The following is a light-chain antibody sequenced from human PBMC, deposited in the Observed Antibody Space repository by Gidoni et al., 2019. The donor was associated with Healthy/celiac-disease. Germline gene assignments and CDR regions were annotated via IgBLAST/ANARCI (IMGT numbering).Light chain of an antibody. Sequence: DIQMTQSPSSLSASVGDRVTITCRASQSISSYLNWYQQKPGKTPKLLIYAASRLQSGVPSRFSGSGSGTDFTLTISSLQPEDFATYYCQQSYSTSTFGPGTKVDIK. CDR1: QSISSY. J-gene: IGKJ3*01. CDR3: QQSYSTST. CDR2: AAS. V-gene: IGKV1-39*01.